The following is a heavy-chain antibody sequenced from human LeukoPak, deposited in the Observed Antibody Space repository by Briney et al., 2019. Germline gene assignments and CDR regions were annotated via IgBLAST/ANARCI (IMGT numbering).Heavy chain of an antibody. CDR1: GYSISSGYY. CDR3: ARGEYGPYIDS. D-gene: IGHD2/OR15-2a*01. J-gene: IGHJ5*01. V-gene: IGHV4-38-2*01. CDR2: IYHSGST. Sequence: SETLSLTCAVSGYSISSGYYWGWIRQPPGKGLEWIGSIYHSGSTYYHPSLKSRVTMSLDKSENQFSLSLTSVTAADTAIYYCARGEYGPYIDSWGHGILVTISS.